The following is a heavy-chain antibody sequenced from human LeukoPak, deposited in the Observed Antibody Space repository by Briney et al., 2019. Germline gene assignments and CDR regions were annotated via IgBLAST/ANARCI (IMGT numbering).Heavy chain of an antibody. CDR3: AKDPYGTRYFDY. V-gene: IGHV3-23*01. D-gene: IGHD2-2*01. Sequence: GGSLRLSCAASGFTFNKYAMSWVRQAPGKGLEWVSSLSGSGGDTYYTESVKGRFTISRDNSKNTVYLEMNSLRAEDTAVYYCAKDPYGTRYFDYWGQGTLVTVSS. CDR1: GFTFNKYA. J-gene: IGHJ4*02. CDR2: LSGSGGDT.